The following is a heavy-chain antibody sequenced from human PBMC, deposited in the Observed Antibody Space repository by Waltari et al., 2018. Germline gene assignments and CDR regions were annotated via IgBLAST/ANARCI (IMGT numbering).Heavy chain of an antibody. J-gene: IGHJ6*02. Sequence: EVQLVESGGGLVQPGGSLRLSCAAAGFTFSSYSMNWVRQAPGKGLEWVSYISSSSSTIYYADSVKGRFTISRDNAKNSLYLQMNSLRAEDTAVYYCARGRNSGYKITSGMDVWGQGTTVTVSS. CDR3: ARGRNSGYKITSGMDV. CDR1: GFTFSSYS. CDR2: ISSSSSTI. V-gene: IGHV3-48*01. D-gene: IGHD5-12*01.